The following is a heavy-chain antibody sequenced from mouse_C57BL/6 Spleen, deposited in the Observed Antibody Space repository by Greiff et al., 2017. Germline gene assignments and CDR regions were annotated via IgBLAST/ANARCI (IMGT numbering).Heavy chain of an antibody. D-gene: IGHD2-3*01. CDR2: ISDGGSYT. CDR1: GFTFSSYA. CDR3: ASGYYFAY. Sequence: EVQGVESGGGLVKPGGSLKLSCAASGFTFSSYAMSWVRQTPEKRLEWVATISDGGSYTYYPENVKGRFTISRDNAKNNLYLQMSQLKSEEAAMYYCASGYYFAYWGQGTLVTVSA. V-gene: IGHV5-4*01. J-gene: IGHJ3*01.